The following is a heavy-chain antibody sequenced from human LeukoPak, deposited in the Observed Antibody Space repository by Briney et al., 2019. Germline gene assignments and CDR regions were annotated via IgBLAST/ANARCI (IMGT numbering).Heavy chain of an antibody. Sequence: ASVKVSCKASGYTFTGYYMHWVRQAPGQGLEWMGIINPNGGSTTYAQKFQGRVTMTSDTSTRTVYMELSSLRSEDTAVFYCARRAPAGRCFDFWGQGTLLTVSS. J-gene: IGHJ4*02. CDR3: ARRAPAGRCFDF. D-gene: IGHD6-13*01. V-gene: IGHV1-46*01. CDR1: GYTFTGYY. CDR2: INPNGGST.